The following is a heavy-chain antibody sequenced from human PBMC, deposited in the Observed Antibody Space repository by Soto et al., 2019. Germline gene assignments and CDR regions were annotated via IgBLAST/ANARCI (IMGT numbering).Heavy chain of an antibody. Sequence: PSETLSLTCTVSGGSISSYYWSWIRQPPWKGLEWIGYIYYSGSTNYNPSLKSRVTISVDTSKNQFSLKLSSVTAADTAVYYCARDGRGAYGMDVWGQGTTVTAP. V-gene: IGHV4-59*12. CDR1: GGSISSYY. CDR3: ARDGRGAYGMDV. J-gene: IGHJ6*02. D-gene: IGHD1-26*01. CDR2: IYYSGST.